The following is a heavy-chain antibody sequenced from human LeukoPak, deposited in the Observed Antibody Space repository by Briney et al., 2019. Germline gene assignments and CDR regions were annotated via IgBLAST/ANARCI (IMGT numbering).Heavy chain of an antibody. V-gene: IGHV4-38-2*01. CDR2: IYHSGAT. CDR1: GYSINSGHY. CDR3: MRGVAAHRRFDY. D-gene: IGHD2-15*01. Sequence: KPSETLSLTCAVSGYSINSGHYWGWIRQPPGKGLEWIGSIYHSGATFYNSSLKSRVTISVDTSKNQFSLKVTPVIAADTAVYYCMRGVAAHRRFDYWGQGTLVTVSS. J-gene: IGHJ4*02.